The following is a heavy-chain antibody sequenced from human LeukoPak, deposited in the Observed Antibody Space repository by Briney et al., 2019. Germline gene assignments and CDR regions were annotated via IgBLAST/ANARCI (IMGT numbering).Heavy chain of an antibody. Sequence: GGSLRLSCAASGFTFDDCGMSWVRQAPGKGLEWFSGINWNGGSRGYADSVTCRFTISRDNAKNSLYLQMNRLRAEDTALYYCARVRASGTYFNDFDYWGQGTLVTVSP. CDR3: ARVRASGTYFNDFDY. CDR1: GFTFDDCG. V-gene: IGHV3-20*04. J-gene: IGHJ4*02. D-gene: IGHD3-10*01. CDR2: INWNGGSR.